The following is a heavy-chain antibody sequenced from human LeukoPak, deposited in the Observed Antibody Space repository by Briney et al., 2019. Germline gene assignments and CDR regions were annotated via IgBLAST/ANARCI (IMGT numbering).Heavy chain of an antibody. CDR2: IKQDGSVK. D-gene: IGHD3-9*01. CDR3: ARGRYLRH. CDR1: GFTFSSYW. Sequence: GGSMTLSCAAYGFTFSSYWMSWVRQAPGEGLEWVAKIKQDGSVKSYVDSVKGRFTIPGDNAKNSLYLQMNSLRAEDTAVYYCARGRYLRHWGQGTLVTVSS. V-gene: IGHV3-7*01. J-gene: IGHJ4*02.